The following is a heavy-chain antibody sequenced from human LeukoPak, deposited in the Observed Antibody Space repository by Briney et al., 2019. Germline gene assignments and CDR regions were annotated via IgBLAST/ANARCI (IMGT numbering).Heavy chain of an antibody. V-gene: IGHV1-69*01. D-gene: IGHD4-17*01. CDR2: ITPIFGTA. CDR3: ARYGDYGNYFDY. Sequence: SVKVSCKASGGTFSSYAISWVRQAPGQGLEWMGGITPIFGTANYAQKFQGRVTITADESTSTAYMGLSSLRSEDTAVYYCARYGDYGNYFDYWGQGTLVTVSS. CDR1: GGTFSSYA. J-gene: IGHJ4*02.